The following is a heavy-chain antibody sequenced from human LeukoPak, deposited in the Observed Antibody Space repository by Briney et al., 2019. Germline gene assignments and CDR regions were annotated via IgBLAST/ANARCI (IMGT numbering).Heavy chain of an antibody. D-gene: IGHD6-19*01. V-gene: IGHV3-49*04. J-gene: IGHJ4*02. CDR2: IRSKAYGGTT. CDR3: TRLSLGGWYPSY. Sequence: GGSLRLSCTASGFTFGDYAMCWVRQAPGKGLEWVGVIRSKAYGGTTEYVAYVKGRFTISRDDSKSIAYLQMNSLKTEDTAVYYCTRLSLGGWYPSYWGQGTLVTVSS. CDR1: GFTFGDYA.